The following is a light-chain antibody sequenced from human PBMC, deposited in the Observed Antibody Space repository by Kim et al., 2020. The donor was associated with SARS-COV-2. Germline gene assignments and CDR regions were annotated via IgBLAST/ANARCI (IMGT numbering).Light chain of an antibody. CDR3: SSYTSSSTYV. V-gene: IGLV2-14*03. CDR1: SIDVGGYNY. J-gene: IGLJ1*01. Sequence: GQQITLSAHGTSIDVGGYNYVSWYQQHPGKAPKLMIYDVSNRPSGVSNRFSGSKSGNTASLTISGLQAEDEADYYCSSYTSSSTYVFGTGTKVTVL. CDR2: DVS.